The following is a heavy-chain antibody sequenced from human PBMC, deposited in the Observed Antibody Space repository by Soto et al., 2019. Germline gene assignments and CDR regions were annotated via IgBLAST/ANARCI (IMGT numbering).Heavy chain of an antibody. Sequence: PGGSLRLSCAASGFTFNNYAMGWVRQAPGKGLEWVSAITGSGSDTYYLDSVKGRFTISRDNSKNTLFLQVNSLRAEDTAIYYCAKWGSSARSPHYYIDYWGQGTLVSVSS. J-gene: IGHJ4*02. CDR2: ITGSGSDT. D-gene: IGHD1-26*01. CDR1: GFTFNNYA. V-gene: IGHV3-23*01. CDR3: AKWGSSARSPHYYIDY.